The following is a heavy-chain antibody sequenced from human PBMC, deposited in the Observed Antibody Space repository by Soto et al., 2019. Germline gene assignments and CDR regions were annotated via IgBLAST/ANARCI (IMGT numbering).Heavy chain of an antibody. Sequence: LRLSCAASGFTFISDSMNWVRQAPGKGLEWVSSISSSSSYIYYADSVKGRFTISRDNAKNSLYLQMNSLRAEDTAVYYCAREMKVLSPDYWGQGTLVTVSS. V-gene: IGHV3-21*01. J-gene: IGHJ4*02. D-gene: IGHD2-8*01. CDR2: ISSSSSYI. CDR3: AREMKVLSPDY. CDR1: GFTFISDS.